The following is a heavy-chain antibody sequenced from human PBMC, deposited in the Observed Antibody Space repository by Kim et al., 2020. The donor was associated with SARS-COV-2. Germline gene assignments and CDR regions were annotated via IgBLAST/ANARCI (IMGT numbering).Heavy chain of an antibody. J-gene: IGHJ4*02. Sequence: SETLSLTCTVSGGSISSYYWSWIRQPAGKGLEWIGRIYTSGSTNYNPSLKSRVTMSVDTSKNQFSLKLSSVTAADTAVYYCARDGGRGWSGYWSYWGQGTLVTVSS. CDR3: ARDGGRGWSGYWSY. D-gene: IGHD3-3*01. CDR1: GGSISSYY. V-gene: IGHV4-4*07. CDR2: IYTSGST.